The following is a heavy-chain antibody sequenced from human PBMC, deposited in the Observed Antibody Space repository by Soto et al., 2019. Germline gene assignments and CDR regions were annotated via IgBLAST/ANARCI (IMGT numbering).Heavy chain of an antibody. D-gene: IGHD2-15*01. CDR3: AKGWSDYFDS. J-gene: IGHJ4*02. CDR2: VSGSGGST. Sequence: HPGGSLRLSCAASGFIFSTYAMNWVRQAPGKGLEWVSAVSGSGGSTYYADSVKGRFTISRDNSKNALYLQMNSLRAEDTAVYHCAKGWSDYFDSWGQGTLVTVSS. V-gene: IGHV3-23*01. CDR1: GFIFSTYA.